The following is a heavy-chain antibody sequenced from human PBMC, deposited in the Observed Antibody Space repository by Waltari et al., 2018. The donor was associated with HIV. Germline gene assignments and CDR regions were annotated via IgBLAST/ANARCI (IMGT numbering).Heavy chain of an antibody. D-gene: IGHD4-17*01. CDR3: ARRKGDYRTAFDI. Sequence: EEKLVQSGAEVTEPGESPTLPGRGVGNTFDGYWVGWVRQMPGKGLEWMGVIYPGDSDAVYSPSFQGRVIMSTDSSISTVYLQWSSLRASDTAMYYCARRKGDYRTAFDIWGQGTMVTASS. CDR1: GNTFDGYW. J-gene: IGHJ3*02. V-gene: IGHV5-51*01. CDR2: IYPGDSDA.